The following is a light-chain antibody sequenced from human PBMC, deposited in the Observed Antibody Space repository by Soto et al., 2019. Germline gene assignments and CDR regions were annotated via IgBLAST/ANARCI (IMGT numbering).Light chain of an antibody. V-gene: IGLV1-47*02. Sequence: QSVLTQPPSASGTAGQRVFISCSGSSSNIGGTNYAYWYQQLPGAAPKLLMHSNNLRPSGVPERISGSKSGTSASLAISGLRSEDEAVYYCASWDDRLGAVLFGGGTKVTVL. CDR3: ASWDDRLGAVL. CDR2: SNN. J-gene: IGLJ2*01. CDR1: SSNIGGTNY.